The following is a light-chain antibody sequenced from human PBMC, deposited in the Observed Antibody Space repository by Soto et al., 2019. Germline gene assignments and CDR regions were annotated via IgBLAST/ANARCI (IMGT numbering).Light chain of an antibody. CDR2: YDN. CDR1: NSNIGSNT. V-gene: IGLV1-44*01. J-gene: IGLJ1*01. CDR3: AAWDDSLNGRV. Sequence: QSVLTQPPSASGTPGQRVTISCSGSNSNIGSNTVNCYQQLPGTAPKLLIYYDNLRPSGVPDRISGSKSGTSASLAISGLQSDDAADYYCAAWDDSLNGRVFGTGTKLTVL.